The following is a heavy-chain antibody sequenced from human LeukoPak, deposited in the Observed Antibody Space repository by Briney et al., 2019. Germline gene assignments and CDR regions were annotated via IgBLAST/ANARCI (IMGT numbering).Heavy chain of an antibody. CDR3: ARVAWRRWLQSKRYYFDY. D-gene: IGHD5-24*01. V-gene: IGHV4-34*01. Sequence: SETLSLTCAVYGGSFSGYYWSWIRQPPGKGLEWIGEINHSGSTNYNPSLKSRVTISVDTSKNQFSLKLCSVTAADTAVYYCARVAWRRWLQSKRYYFDYWGQGTLVTVSS. J-gene: IGHJ4*02. CDR1: GGSFSGYY. CDR2: INHSGST.